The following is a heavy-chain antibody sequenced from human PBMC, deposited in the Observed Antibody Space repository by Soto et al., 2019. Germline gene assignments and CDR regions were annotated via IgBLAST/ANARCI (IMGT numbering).Heavy chain of an antibody. V-gene: IGHV3-11*05. CDR1: GFTFSDYF. J-gene: IGHJ6*02. CDR2: ISGNSKSK. CDR3: ARGDYGDYFGYSGLDV. D-gene: IGHD4-17*01. Sequence: QVQLVESGGGPVKPGGSLTLSCAASGFTFSDYFIHWIRQAPGKGLEWVSHISGNSKSKNYAESVRGRFTISRDNAKNSVSLHMNGLRTEDTALYYCARGDYGDYFGYSGLDVWGQGTTVTVSS.